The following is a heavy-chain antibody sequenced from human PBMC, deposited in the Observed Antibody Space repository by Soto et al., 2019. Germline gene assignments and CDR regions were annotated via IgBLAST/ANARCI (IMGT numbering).Heavy chain of an antibody. Sequence: ETLSLTCAVYGGSFSGYYWSWIRQPPGKGLEWIGEINHSGSTNYNPSLKSRVTVSVDTSKNQFSLKLSSVTAADTAVYYCASSVVARDAFDIWGQGTMVTVSS. V-gene: IGHV4-34*01. D-gene: IGHD6-25*01. CDR1: GGSFSGYY. CDR2: INHSGST. J-gene: IGHJ3*02. CDR3: ASSVVARDAFDI.